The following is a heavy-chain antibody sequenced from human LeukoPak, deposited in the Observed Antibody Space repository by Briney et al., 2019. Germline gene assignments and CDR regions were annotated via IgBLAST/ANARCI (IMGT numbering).Heavy chain of an antibody. CDR1: GGSISSSNW. V-gene: IGHV4-4*02. CDR3: ARDGPRTYYDILTGYYTFDP. D-gene: IGHD3-9*01. Sequence: PSGTLSLTCAVSGGSISSSNWWSWVRQPPGKGLEWIGEIYHSGSINYNPSLKSRVTISVDKSKNQFSLKLSSVTAADTAVYYCARDGPRTYYDILTGYYTFDPWGQGTLVTVSS. J-gene: IGHJ5*02. CDR2: IYHSGSI.